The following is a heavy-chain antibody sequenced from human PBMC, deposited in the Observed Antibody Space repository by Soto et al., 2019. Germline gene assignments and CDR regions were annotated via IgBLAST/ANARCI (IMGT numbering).Heavy chain of an antibody. CDR2: IVPVLGTS. J-gene: IGHJ6*02. CDR3: ARDSRGGGYYYVMDV. D-gene: IGHD3-10*01. Sequence: QGQLEQSGAEVRKPGSSVKVSCKASGGSFSSYAISWVRQAPGQGLEWMGGIVPVLGTSHSAQKFQGRVTFCPDYSTTRGYMELSSLRSEDAAVYYCARDSRGGGYYYVMDVWGQGTTVTV. V-gene: IGHV1-69*01. CDR1: GGSFSSYA.